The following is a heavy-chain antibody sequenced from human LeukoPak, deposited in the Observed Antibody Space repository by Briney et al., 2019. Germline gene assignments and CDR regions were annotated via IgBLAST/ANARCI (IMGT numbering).Heavy chain of an antibody. Sequence: GGSLRLSCAASGFTFSAYYMSWIRQAPGKGLEWVSYIGDSGNNIYYGDSVKGRITISRDNAKNSLYLQMNSLRVEDTAVYYCVRGPSDSSLPGSWGRGTLVTVSP. J-gene: IGHJ5*02. CDR1: GFTFSAYY. CDR3: VRGPSDSSLPGS. CDR2: IGDSGNNI. V-gene: IGHV3-11*01. D-gene: IGHD3-22*01.